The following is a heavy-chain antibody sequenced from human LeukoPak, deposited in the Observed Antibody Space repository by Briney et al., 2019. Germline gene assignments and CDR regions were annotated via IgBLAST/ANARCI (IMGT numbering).Heavy chain of an antibody. CDR3: ARDRRQYSSSFYYYGMDV. Sequence: GGSLRVSCAASGFTVSSNYMSWVRQAPGKGLEWVSVIYSGGSTYYADSVKGRFTISRHNSKNTLYLQMNSLRAEDTAVYYCARDRRQYSSSFYYYGMDVWGQGTTVTVSS. CDR2: IYSGGST. J-gene: IGHJ6*02. CDR1: GFTVSSNY. V-gene: IGHV3-53*04. D-gene: IGHD6-6*01.